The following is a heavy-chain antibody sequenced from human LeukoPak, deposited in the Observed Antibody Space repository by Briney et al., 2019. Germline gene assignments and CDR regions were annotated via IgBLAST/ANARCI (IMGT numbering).Heavy chain of an antibody. CDR1: GYTFTSYG. CDR3: ARLRAAAGLGVFDY. V-gene: IGHV1-18*01. Sequence: ASVKVSCKASGYTFTSYGISWVRQAPGQGLEWMGWISAYNGNTNYAQKLQGRVTITADKSTSTAYMELSSLRSEDTAVYYCARLRAAAGLGVFDYWGQGTLVTVSS. CDR2: ISAYNGNT. D-gene: IGHD6-13*01. J-gene: IGHJ4*02.